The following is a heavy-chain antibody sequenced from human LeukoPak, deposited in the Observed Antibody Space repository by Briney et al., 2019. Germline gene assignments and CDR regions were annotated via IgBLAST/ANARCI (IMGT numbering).Heavy chain of an antibody. Sequence: ASVKVSCKASGYTFTGYYMHWVRQAPGQGLEWMGWINPNSGGTNYAQKFQGRVTMTWDTSISTAYMELSRLRSDDTAVYYCARYTTGTTALDYWGQGTLVTVSS. D-gene: IGHD1-1*01. J-gene: IGHJ4*02. V-gene: IGHV1-2*02. CDR2: INPNSGGT. CDR1: GYTFTGYY. CDR3: ARYTTGTTALDY.